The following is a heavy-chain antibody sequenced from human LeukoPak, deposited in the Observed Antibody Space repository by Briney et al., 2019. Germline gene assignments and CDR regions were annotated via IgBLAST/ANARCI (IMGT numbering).Heavy chain of an antibody. J-gene: IGHJ3*02. Sequence: GGSLRLSCAASGFTFSSYAMSWVRQAPGKGLEWVSAISGSGDSTYYADSVKGRFTISRDNSKNTLYLQMNSLRAEDTAVYYCAKVDYYDSSGYDDAFDIWGQGTMVTVSS. CDR1: GFTFSSYA. CDR2: ISGSGDST. CDR3: AKVDYYDSSGYDDAFDI. D-gene: IGHD3-22*01. V-gene: IGHV3-23*01.